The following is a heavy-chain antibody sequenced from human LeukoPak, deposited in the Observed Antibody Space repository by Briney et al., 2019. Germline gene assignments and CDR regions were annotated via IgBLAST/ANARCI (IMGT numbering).Heavy chain of an antibody. Sequence: SETLSLTCTVSAGSISSSGYYWGWIRQPPGEGLQWIGSIYFSGTTYYSPSLKGRVAISVDAPKNQFSLKLTSVTAADTAVYYCVRTYYYDTSGSYQGVYYFDSWGQGTLVTVST. D-gene: IGHD3-22*01. CDR1: AGSISSSGYY. CDR2: IYFSGTT. CDR3: VRTYYYDTSGSYQGVYYFDS. J-gene: IGHJ4*02. V-gene: IGHV4-39*01.